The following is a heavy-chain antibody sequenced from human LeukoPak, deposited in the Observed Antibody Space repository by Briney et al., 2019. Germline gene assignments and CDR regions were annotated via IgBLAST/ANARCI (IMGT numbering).Heavy chain of an antibody. V-gene: IGHV1-69*05. J-gene: IGHJ3*02. CDR3: ARVHSAHLGYCSSTSCYPNALDI. D-gene: IGHD2-2*01. CDR2: IIPIFGTA. Sequence: GASVKVSCKASGGTFSSYAISWVRQAPGQGLEWMGGIIPIFGTANYAQKFQGRVTITTDESTSTAYMELSSLRSEDTAVYYCARVHSAHLGYCSSTSCYPNALDIWGQGTMVTVSS. CDR1: GGTFSSYA.